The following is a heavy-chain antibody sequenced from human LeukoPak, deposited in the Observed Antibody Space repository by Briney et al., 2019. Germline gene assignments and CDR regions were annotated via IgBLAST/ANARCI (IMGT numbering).Heavy chain of an antibody. V-gene: IGHV3-30*18. CDR1: GFTFSSYG. D-gene: IGHD1-1*01. J-gene: IGHJ4*02. CDR2: ISYDGSNK. Sequence: PGRSLRLSCAASGFTFSSYGMHWVRQAPGKGLEWVAVISYDGSNKYYADSVKGRFTISRDNSKNTLYLQMNSLRAEDTAVYYCAKYEGYGALDYVDYWGQGTLVTVSS. CDR3: AKYEGYGALDYVDY.